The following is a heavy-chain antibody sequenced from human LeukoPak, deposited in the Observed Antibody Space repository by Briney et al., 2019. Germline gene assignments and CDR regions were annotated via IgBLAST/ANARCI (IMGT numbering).Heavy chain of an antibody. CDR1: GFTFTDYY. CDR2: ISSSSTYR. J-gene: IGHJ4*02. V-gene: IGHV3-11*03. CDR3: ARLDLVGATYFDY. Sequence: PGGTLRLSCAASGFTFTDYYMSWVRQAPGKGLEWVSYISSSSTYRNYADSVKGRFTISRDNAQNSLYLQMNSLRAEDTAVYYCARLDLVGATYFDYWGQGTLVPVSS. D-gene: IGHD1-26*01.